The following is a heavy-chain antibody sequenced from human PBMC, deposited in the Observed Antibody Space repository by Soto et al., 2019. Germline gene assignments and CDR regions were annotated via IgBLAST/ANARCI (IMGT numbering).Heavy chain of an antibody. Sequence: GGSLRLSCAGSGFTFSSYEMNWVRQAPGKGLEWVSVIYSGGSTYYADSVKGRFTISRDNSKNTLYLQMNSLRAEDTALYYCARDSRNRNFFDYWGQGTLVTVSS. CDR2: IYSGGST. CDR1: GFTFSSYE. V-gene: IGHV3-53*01. D-gene: IGHD2-2*01. CDR3: ARDSRNRNFFDY. J-gene: IGHJ4*02.